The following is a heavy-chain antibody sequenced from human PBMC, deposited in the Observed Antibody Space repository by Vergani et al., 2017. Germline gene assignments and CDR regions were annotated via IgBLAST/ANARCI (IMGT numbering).Heavy chain of an antibody. J-gene: IGHJ6*03. CDR1: GFTFSGYW. CDR2: IKQDGSEK. V-gene: IGHV3-7*01. D-gene: IGHD3-10*01. Sequence: EVQLVESGGGLVQPGGSLRLSCAASGFTFSGYWMSWVRQAPGKGLEWVAKIKQDGSEKYYVDSVKGRFTISRDNAKNSRYLQMNSLRAEDTAVYYCASSERYYNYYYYMDVWGKGTTGTVS. CDR3: ASSERYYNYYYYMDV.